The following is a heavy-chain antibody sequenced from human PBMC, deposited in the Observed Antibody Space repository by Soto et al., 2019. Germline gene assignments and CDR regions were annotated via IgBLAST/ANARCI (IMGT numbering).Heavy chain of an antibody. CDR2: INAGNGNT. CDR1: GYSFTSYA. D-gene: IGHD2-2*01. CDR3: ARVYCSSTSCYVHYNGMDV. V-gene: IGHV1-3*01. Sequence: GASVKVSCKASGYSFTSYAMHWVRQAPGQRLEWMGWINAGNGNTKYPQKFQGRVTITRDTSASTAYMELSSLRPEDTAVYYCARVYCSSTSCYVHYNGMDVWGQGTTVTVSS. J-gene: IGHJ6*02.